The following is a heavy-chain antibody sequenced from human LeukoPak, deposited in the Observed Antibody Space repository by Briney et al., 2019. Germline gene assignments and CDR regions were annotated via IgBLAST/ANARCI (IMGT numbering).Heavy chain of an antibody. CDR2: IYYSGTT. CDR1: GGSISSYY. D-gene: IGHD6-13*01. J-gene: IGHJ4*02. Sequence: PSETLSLTCTVSGGSISSYYWSWIRQPPGKGLEWIGYIYYSGTTNYNPSLKSRVTISVDTSKNQFSLKLSSVTAADTAVYYCARGVYIAAAQYGYWGQGTLVTVSA. V-gene: IGHV4-59*01. CDR3: ARGVYIAAAQYGY.